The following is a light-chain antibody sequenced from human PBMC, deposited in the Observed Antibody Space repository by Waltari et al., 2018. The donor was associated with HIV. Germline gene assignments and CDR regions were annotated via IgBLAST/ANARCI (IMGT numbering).Light chain of an antibody. V-gene: IGKV1-9*01. CDR1: QGIDSY. CDR2: DAS. J-gene: IGKJ5*01. CDR3: QQLKTYPAVT. Sequence: DIQLTQSPSFLSASVGDRVTITCRASQGIDSYLAWYQQKPGKTPKLLIYDASTLQSGVPSRFSGSGSGTEFTLTISSLQPEDFATYYCQQLKTYPAVTFGQGTGLEI.